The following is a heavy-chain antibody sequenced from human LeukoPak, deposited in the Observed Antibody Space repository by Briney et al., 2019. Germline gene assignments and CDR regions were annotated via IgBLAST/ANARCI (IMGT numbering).Heavy chain of an antibody. CDR1: GGTFSSYA. CDR2: IIPIFGTA. D-gene: IGHD2-15*01. V-gene: IGHV1-69*06. CDR3: AREPQGGDGCSGDCLGY. J-gene: IGHJ4*02. Sequence: SVKVSCTASGGTFSSYAISWVRQAPGQGLEWMGRIIPIFGTANYAQKFQGRVTITADKSTSTAYMELSSLRSEDTAVYYCAREPQGGDGCSGDCLGYWGQGTLVTASS.